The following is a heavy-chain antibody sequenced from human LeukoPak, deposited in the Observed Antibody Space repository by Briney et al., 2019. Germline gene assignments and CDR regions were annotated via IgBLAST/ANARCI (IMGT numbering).Heavy chain of an antibody. CDR1: GFTVSSNY. CDR2: IYSGGST. CDR3: ARAPRYYYYMDV. J-gene: IGHJ6*03. Sequence: GSLRLSCAASGFTVSSNYMSWVRQAPGKGLEWVSVIYSGGSTYYADSVKGRFTISRDNSKNTLYLQMNSLRAEDTAVYYCARAPRYYYYMDVWGKGTTVTVSS. V-gene: IGHV3-53*01.